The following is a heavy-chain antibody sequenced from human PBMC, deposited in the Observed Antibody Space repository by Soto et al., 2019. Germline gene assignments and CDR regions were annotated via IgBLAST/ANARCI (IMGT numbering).Heavy chain of an antibody. J-gene: IGHJ1*01. D-gene: IGHD5-12*01. CDR1: GGSFSGYY. Sequence: ALSLTCAVYGGSFSGYYWSWIRQPSGKGLEWIGEINHSGSTNYNPSLKSRVTISVDTSKNQFSLKLSSVTAADTAVYYCARAWVSPFRRDGYTNRVEYFQHWGQGTLVTVSS. CDR3: ARAWVSPFRRDGYTNRVEYFQH. V-gene: IGHV4-34*01. CDR2: INHSGST.